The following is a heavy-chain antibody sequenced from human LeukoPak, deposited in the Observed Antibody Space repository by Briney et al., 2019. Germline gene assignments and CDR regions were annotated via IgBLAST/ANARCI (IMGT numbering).Heavy chain of an antibody. CDR1: GFTFSSYG. J-gene: IGHJ4*02. Sequence: GGSLRLSCAASGFTFSSYGMHWVRQAPGKGLEWAAFIRYDGSNKYYADSVKGRFTISRDNSKNTLYPQMNSLRAEDTAVYYCARDQVNYGDYGIDYWGQGTLVTVSS. V-gene: IGHV3-30*02. CDR3: ARDQVNYGDYGIDY. D-gene: IGHD4-17*01. CDR2: IRYDGSNK.